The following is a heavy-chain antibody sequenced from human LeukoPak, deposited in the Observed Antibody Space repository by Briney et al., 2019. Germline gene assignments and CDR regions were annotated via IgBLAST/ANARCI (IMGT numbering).Heavy chain of an antibody. CDR3: AKGTQLYPSYRYYSMDV. CDR2: ISGGGDAT. D-gene: IGHD3-16*02. CDR1: GFDFSLFA. V-gene: IGHV3-23*01. Sequence: GGSLRLSCAASGFDFSLFAATWVRQAPGKGLEWVSSISGGGDATSYADSVKGRFTISRDSSENTVYLRMNSLRADDTATYYCAKGTQLYPSYRYYSMDVWGQGTTVTVSS. J-gene: IGHJ6*02.